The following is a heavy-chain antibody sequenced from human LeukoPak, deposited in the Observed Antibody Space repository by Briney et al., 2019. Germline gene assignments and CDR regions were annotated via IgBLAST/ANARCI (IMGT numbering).Heavy chain of an antibody. CDR1: GGSISSYY. Sequence: SETLSLTCTVSGGSISSYYWSWIRQPPGKGLEWVGYIYYSGSTNYNPSLKSRVTISVDTSKNQFSLKLSSVTAADTAVYYCARHGNDPRYYYGMDVWGQGTTVTVSS. CDR3: ARHGNDPRYYYGMDV. J-gene: IGHJ6*02. V-gene: IGHV4-59*08. D-gene: IGHD4-23*01. CDR2: IYYSGST.